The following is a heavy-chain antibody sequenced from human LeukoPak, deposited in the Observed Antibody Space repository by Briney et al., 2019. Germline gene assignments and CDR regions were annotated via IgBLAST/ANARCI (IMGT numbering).Heavy chain of an antibody. CDR3: ATGPTVVDY. J-gene: IGHJ4*02. Sequence: PGGSLRLSCAASGFTFSSYGMHWVRQAPGKGLEWVSGISGSGGNTYYADSVKGRFTISRDNSKNTLHVQMNSLRVEDTAIYYCATGPTVVDYWGQGTLVTVSS. CDR2: ISGSGGNT. CDR1: GFTFSSYG. D-gene: IGHD4-23*01. V-gene: IGHV3-23*01.